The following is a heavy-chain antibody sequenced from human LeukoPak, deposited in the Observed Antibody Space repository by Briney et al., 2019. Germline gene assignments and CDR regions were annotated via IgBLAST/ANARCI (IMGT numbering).Heavy chain of an antibody. V-gene: IGHV4-59*12. J-gene: IGHJ4*02. CDR2: IYYSGST. CDR3: ARETVRGVSFDN. Sequence: SETLSLTCTVSGGSISSYYWSWIRQPPGKGLEWIGYIYYSGSTNYNPSLKSRVTISVDTSKNQFSLKLSSVTAADTAVYYCARETVRGVSFDNWGQGTLVTVSS. CDR1: GGSISSYY. D-gene: IGHD3-10*01.